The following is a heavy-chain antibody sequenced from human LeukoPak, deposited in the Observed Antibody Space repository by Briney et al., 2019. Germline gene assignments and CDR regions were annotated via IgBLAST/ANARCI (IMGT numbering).Heavy chain of an antibody. Sequence: PSETPSLTCTVSGGSISSYYWSWIRQPAGKGLEWIGRIYTSGSTNYNPSLKSRVTMSVDTSKNQFSLKLSSVTAADTAVYYCARVARITIFGVVFNWFDPWGQGTLVTVSS. CDR2: IYTSGST. CDR1: GGSISSYY. V-gene: IGHV4-4*07. CDR3: ARVARITIFGVVFNWFDP. J-gene: IGHJ5*02. D-gene: IGHD3-3*01.